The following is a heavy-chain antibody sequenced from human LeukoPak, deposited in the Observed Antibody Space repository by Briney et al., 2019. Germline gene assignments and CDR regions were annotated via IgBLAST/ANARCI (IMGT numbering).Heavy chain of an antibody. Sequence: GGSLRLSCAASGFTFSSYLMHWVRQAPGKGLVWVSRINSDGSSTSYADSAKGRFTISRDNAKNTLYLQMNSLRAEDTAVYYCARAGDYYDSSGSDYWGQGTLVTVSS. CDR1: GFTFSSYL. J-gene: IGHJ4*02. CDR2: INSDGSST. CDR3: ARAGDYYDSSGSDY. V-gene: IGHV3-74*01. D-gene: IGHD3-22*01.